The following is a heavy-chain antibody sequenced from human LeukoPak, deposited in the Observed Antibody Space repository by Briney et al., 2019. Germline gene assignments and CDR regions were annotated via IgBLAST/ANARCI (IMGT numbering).Heavy chain of an antibody. CDR1: GFTFSSLW. J-gene: IGHJ6*03. D-gene: IGHD6-19*01. CDR2: INQDGGTT. CDR3: TKDRQWPNQYHMDV. Sequence: PRGSLRLSCAAYGFTFSSLWMSWVRQAPGRGPEWVANINQDGGTTYYVASVKGRFTISRDNAKNSLSLQMSSLKAEDTAVYCCTKDRQWPNQYHMDVWGKGTTVTVSS. V-gene: IGHV3-7*01.